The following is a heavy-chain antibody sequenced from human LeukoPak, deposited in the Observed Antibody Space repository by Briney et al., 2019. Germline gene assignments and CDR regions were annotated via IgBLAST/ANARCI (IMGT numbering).Heavy chain of an antibody. Sequence: GASVKVSCKASGYTFTSYGISWVRQAPGQGLEWMGWISAYNGNTNYAQKLQGRVTMTTDTSTSTAYMELRSLRSDDTAVYYCAREPGELLSGGWFDPWGQGTLVTVSS. CDR3: AREPGELLSGGWFDP. CDR2: ISAYNGNT. CDR1: GYTFTSYG. D-gene: IGHD3-10*01. V-gene: IGHV1-18*01. J-gene: IGHJ5*02.